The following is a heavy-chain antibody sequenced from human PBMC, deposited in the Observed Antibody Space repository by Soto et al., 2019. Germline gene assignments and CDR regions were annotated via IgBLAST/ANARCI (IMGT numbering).Heavy chain of an antibody. D-gene: IGHD1-26*01. J-gene: IGHJ2*01. V-gene: IGHV3-30*03. CDR3: VRDDVEFGWELRYFDL. CDR2: ISYDGNNE. CDR1: GFTFSSYG. Sequence: QVQLVESGGGVVQSGRSLRLSCAASGFTFSSYGMHWVRQAPGKGLEWVAVISYDGNNEYYADSVKGRFTISRDNSKNTLYLQMNRLRTEDTAVYYCVRDDVEFGWELRYFDLWGRGTLVTVSS.